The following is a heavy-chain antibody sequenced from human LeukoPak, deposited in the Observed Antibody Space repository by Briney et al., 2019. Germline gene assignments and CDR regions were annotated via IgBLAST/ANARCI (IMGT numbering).Heavy chain of an antibody. CDR2: INHSGST. CDR1: GGSFSGYY. V-gene: IGHV4-34*01. CDR3: AREVLVEMATILSGWFDP. J-gene: IGHJ5*02. D-gene: IGHD5-24*01. Sequence: SETLSLTCAVYGGSFSGYYWSWIRQPPGKGLEWIGEINHSGSTNYNPSLKSRVTISVDTSKNQFSLKLSSVTAADTAVYYCAREVLVEMATILSGWFDPWGQGTLVTVSS.